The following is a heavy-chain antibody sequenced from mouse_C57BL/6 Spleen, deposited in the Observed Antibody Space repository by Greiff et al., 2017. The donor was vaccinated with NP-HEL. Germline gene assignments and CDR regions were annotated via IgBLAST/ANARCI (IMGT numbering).Heavy chain of an antibody. Sequence: EVNLVESGGGLVKPGGSLKLSCAASGFTFSDYGMHWVRQAPEKGLEWVAYISSGSSTIYYADTVKGRFTISRDNAKNTLFLQMTSLRSEDTAMYYCAREGAYGLRPGELDWGQGTLVTVSA. V-gene: IGHV5-17*01. CDR2: ISSGSSTI. CDR3: AREGAYGLRPGELD. J-gene: IGHJ3*01. CDR1: GFTFSDYG. D-gene: IGHD2-4*01.